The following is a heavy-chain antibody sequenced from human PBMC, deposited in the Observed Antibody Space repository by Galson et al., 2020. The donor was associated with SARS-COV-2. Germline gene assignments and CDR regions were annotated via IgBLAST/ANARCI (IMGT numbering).Heavy chain of an antibody. V-gene: IGHV4-38-2*01. CDR1: GYSISSGYF. D-gene: IGHD2-21*02. CDR2: IHHRVST. CDR3: AATHPYCGSDCYSCVDY. J-gene: IGHJ4*02. Sequence: SETLSLTCAVPGYSISSGYFWGWARQPPGNGREWIGTIHHRVSTYIHPSLKSRPTISVDTSKNHFSLKLSSVTAADTAVYYCAATHPYCGSDCYSCVDYWGQGTLVTVSS.